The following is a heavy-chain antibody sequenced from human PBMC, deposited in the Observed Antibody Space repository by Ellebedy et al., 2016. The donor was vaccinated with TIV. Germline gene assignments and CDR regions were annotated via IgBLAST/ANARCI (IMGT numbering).Heavy chain of an antibody. Sequence: SETLSLTXTVSGGSFSSYYWSWIRQPPGKGLEWIGHIYYSGSTNYNPSLKSRITISIDTSKNHFSLKLRSVTAADTAVYYCARWGPDGGFDHWGQGTLVTVSS. D-gene: IGHD3-16*01. CDR2: IYYSGST. V-gene: IGHV4-59*01. CDR1: GGSFSSYY. CDR3: ARWGPDGGFDH. J-gene: IGHJ4*02.